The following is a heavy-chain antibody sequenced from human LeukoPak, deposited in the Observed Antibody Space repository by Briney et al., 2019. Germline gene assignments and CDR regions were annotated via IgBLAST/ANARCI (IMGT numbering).Heavy chain of an antibody. Sequence: GASVKVSCKASGYTSTSYYMHWVRQAPGQGLEWMGIINPSGGSTSYAQKFQGRVTMTRDTSTSTVYMELSSLRSEDTAVYYCARLHTAMDTFDYWGQGTLVTVSS. CDR2: INPSGGST. V-gene: IGHV1-46*01. D-gene: IGHD5-18*01. CDR1: GYTSTSYY. CDR3: ARLHTAMDTFDY. J-gene: IGHJ4*02.